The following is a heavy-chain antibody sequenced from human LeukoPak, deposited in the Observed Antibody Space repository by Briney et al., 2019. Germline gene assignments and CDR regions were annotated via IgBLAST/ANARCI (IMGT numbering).Heavy chain of an antibody. CDR3: ARHSGSYDY. CDR2: ILYNGSNK. CDR1: GFTFSSSG. V-gene: IGHV3-33*01. Sequence: GGSLRLSCAASGFTFSSSGMHWVRQAPGKGLEWVAVILYNGSNKYYADSVKGRFTISRDNSKNTLYLQMNSLRAEDTAVYYCARHSGSYDYWGQGTLVTVSS. J-gene: IGHJ4*02. D-gene: IGHD1-26*01.